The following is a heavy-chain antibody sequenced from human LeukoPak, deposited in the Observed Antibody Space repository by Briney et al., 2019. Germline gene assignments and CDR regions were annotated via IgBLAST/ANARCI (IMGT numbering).Heavy chain of an antibody. CDR3: ARHQGTSFLRARFGNCFDP. CDR1: GGSISSSSYY. V-gene: IGHV4-39*01. J-gene: IGHJ5*02. D-gene: IGHD2-2*01. Sequence: SATLSLTCTVPGGSISSSSYYWGWIRQPPGKGLEWIGSIYYSGSTYYNPSLKSRVTISVDTSKNQFSLKLSSVTAADTAVYYCARHQGTSFLRARFGNCFDPWGQGTLVTVSS. CDR2: IYYSGST.